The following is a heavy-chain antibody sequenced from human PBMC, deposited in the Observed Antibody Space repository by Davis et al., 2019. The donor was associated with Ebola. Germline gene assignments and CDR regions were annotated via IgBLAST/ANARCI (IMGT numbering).Heavy chain of an antibody. CDR2: IYPADSDT. CDR1: GYMFSDYC. CDR3: ARHYFDSSGDIPLGY. D-gene: IGHD3-22*01. J-gene: IGHJ4*02. V-gene: IGHV5-51*01. Sequence: PGGSLRLSCEGSGYMFSDYCIGWVRQKPGKGLEWMGIIYPADSDTRYRPSFQDQVTISADKSIDTAYLQWSSLKASDTAMYYCARHYFDSSGDIPLGYWGQGTLVTVSS.